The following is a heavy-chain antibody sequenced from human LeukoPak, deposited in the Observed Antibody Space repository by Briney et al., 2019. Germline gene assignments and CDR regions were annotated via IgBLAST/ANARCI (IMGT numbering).Heavy chain of an antibody. CDR3: ARHNWNYDFDY. CDR1: GGSISSYY. D-gene: IGHD1-7*01. J-gene: IGHJ4*02. CDR2: IYYSGST. Sequence: SETLSLTCTVSGGSISSYYWSWIRQPPGKGLEWIGYIYYSGSTNYNPSLKSRVTISVDTSKNQFSLKLSSVTAANTAVYYCARHNWNYDFDYWGQGTLVTVSS. V-gene: IGHV4-59*01.